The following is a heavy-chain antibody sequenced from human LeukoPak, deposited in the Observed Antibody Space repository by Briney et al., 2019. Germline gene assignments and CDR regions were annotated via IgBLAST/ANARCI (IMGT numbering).Heavy chain of an antibody. J-gene: IGHJ3*02. D-gene: IGHD3-22*01. CDR1: GFTFGNAW. Sequence: PGGSLRLSCAASGFTFGNAWMSWVRQAPGKGLEWVGRIKSKTDGGTTDYAAPVKGRFTISRDDSKNTLYLQMNSLKTEDTAVYYCTTPLDYYDSNAFDIWGQGTMVTVSS. V-gene: IGHV3-15*01. CDR2: IKSKTDGGTT. CDR3: TTPLDYYDSNAFDI.